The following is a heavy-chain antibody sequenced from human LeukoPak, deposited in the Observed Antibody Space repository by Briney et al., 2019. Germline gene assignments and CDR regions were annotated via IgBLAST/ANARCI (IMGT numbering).Heavy chain of an antibody. CDR1: GFTFSNYG. CDR2: MRYDGSNK. D-gene: IGHD4-17*01. V-gene: IGHV3-30*02. J-gene: IGHJ4*02. Sequence: GGSLRLSCAASGFTFSNYGMHWVRQAPGKGLEWVTFMRYDGSNKYYADSVKGRFTISRDDSKNTLYLQMNSLKTEDTAVYYCTTDRGDSPPTTSGFDYWGQGTLVTVSS. CDR3: TTDRGDSPPTTSGFDY.